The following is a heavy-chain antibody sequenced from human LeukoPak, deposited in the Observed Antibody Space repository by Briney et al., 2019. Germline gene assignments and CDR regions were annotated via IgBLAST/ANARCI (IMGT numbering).Heavy chain of an antibody. D-gene: IGHD2-15*01. J-gene: IGHJ4*02. CDR1: GFTFSSYG. CDR2: ISYDGSNK. CDR3: AKDLLLGYCNGGSCYSLDY. Sequence: GGSLRLSCAASGFTFSSYGMHWVRQAPGKGLEWVAVISYDGSNKYYADSVKGRFTISRDNSKNTLYLQMNSLRAEDTAVYYCAKDLLLGYCNGGSCYSLDYWGQGTPVTVSS. V-gene: IGHV3-30*18.